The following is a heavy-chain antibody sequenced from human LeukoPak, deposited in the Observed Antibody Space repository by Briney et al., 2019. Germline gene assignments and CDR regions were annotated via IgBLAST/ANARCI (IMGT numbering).Heavy chain of an antibody. V-gene: IGHV1-24*01. Sequence: ASVKDFSEVSGYNLTELSIHWVRQAPGKGLEWMGGFDPEDGETIYAQRFQGRVTMTEDTSTDTAYMELSSLRSEDAAVYYCATVSYYYDSSGYQGYFQHWGQGTLVTVSS. D-gene: IGHD3-22*01. CDR2: FDPEDGET. CDR3: ATVSYYYDSSGYQGYFQH. CDR1: GYNLTELS. J-gene: IGHJ1*01.